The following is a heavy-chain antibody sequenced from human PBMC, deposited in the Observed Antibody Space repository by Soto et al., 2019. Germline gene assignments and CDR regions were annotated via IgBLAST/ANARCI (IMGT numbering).Heavy chain of an antibody. D-gene: IGHD4-17*01. CDR2: IIPILGIA. Sequence: QVQLVQSGAEVKKPGSSVKVSCKASGGTFSSYTISWVRQAPGQGLEWMGRIIPILGIANYAQKFQGRVTITADKSTSTAYMELSSLRSEDTAVYYCARVAGDYPLLYWFDPWGQGTLVTVSS. CDR1: GGTFSSYT. V-gene: IGHV1-69*02. J-gene: IGHJ5*02. CDR3: ARVAGDYPLLYWFDP.